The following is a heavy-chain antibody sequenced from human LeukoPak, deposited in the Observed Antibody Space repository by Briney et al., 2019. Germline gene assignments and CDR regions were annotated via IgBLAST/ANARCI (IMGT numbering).Heavy chain of an antibody. D-gene: IGHD5-24*01. CDR1: GGSISSYY. J-gene: IGHJ6*03. V-gene: IGHV4-59*01. CDR2: IYYSGST. Sequence: SETLSLTCTVSGGSISSYYWSWLRQPPGKGLEWIGYIYYSGSTNYNPSLKSRVTISVDTSKNQFSLKLSSVTAADTAVYYCARGTEDGYKYYYYYMDVWGKGTTVTVSS. CDR3: ARGTEDGYKYYYYYMDV.